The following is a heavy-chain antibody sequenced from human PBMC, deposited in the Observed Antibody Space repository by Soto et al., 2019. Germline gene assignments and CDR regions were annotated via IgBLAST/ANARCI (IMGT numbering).Heavy chain of an antibody. CDR1: GYTFTSYA. CDR2: INAGNGNT. J-gene: IGHJ4*02. CDR3: ARAWVVVTAPDY. Sequence: ASVKVSCKASGYTFTSYAMHWVRQAPGQRLEWMGWINAGNGNTKYPQKFQGRVTITRDTSASTAYMELSSLRSEDTAVYYCARAWVVVTAPDYWGQETLVTVSS. V-gene: IGHV1-3*01. D-gene: IGHD2-21*02.